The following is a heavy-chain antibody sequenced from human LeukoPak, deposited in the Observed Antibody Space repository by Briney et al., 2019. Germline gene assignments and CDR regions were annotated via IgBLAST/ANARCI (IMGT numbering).Heavy chain of an antibody. CDR1: GYTFTGYY. CDR2: INPNSGGT. J-gene: IGHJ4*02. V-gene: IGHV1-2*06. D-gene: IGHD6-19*01. CDR3: ARSLPRIAVAGMYYFDY. Sequence: ASVKVSCKASGYTFTGYYVHWVRQAPGQGLEWMGRINPNSGGTNYAQKFQGRVTMTRDTSISTAYMELSRLRSDDTAVYYCARSLPRIAVAGMYYFDYWGQGTLVTVSS.